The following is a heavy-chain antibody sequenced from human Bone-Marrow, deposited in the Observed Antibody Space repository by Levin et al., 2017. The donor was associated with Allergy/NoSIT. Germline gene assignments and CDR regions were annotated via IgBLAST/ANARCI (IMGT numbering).Heavy chain of an antibody. Sequence: ASVKVSCKASGYTFTGYYMHWVRQAPGQGLEWMGWINPNSGGTNYAQKFQGRVTMTRDTSISTAYMELSRLRSDDTAVYYCARCSSTIRCTENYGMDVWGQGTTVTVSS. CDR2: INPNSGGT. CDR1: GYTFTGYY. D-gene: IGHD2-2*01. J-gene: IGHJ6*02. CDR3: ARCSSTIRCTENYGMDV. V-gene: IGHV1-2*02.